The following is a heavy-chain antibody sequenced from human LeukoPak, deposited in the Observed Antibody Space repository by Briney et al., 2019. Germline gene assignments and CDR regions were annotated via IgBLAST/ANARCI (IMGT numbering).Heavy chain of an antibody. V-gene: IGHV1-2*02. CDR3: ASLITIFGVVISGEFY. CDR1: GYTFTDSY. J-gene: IGHJ4*02. Sequence: GASVKVSCKASGYTFTDSYMHWVRQAPGQGLEWMGWINPNSGGTNYAQKFQGRVTMTRDTSISTAYMELSRLRSDDTAVYYCASLITIFGVVISGEFYWGQGTLVTVSS. CDR2: INPNSGGT. D-gene: IGHD3-3*01.